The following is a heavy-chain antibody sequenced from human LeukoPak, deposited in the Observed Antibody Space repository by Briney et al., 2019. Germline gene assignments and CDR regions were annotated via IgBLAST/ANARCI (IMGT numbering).Heavy chain of an antibody. D-gene: IGHD2/OR15-2a*01. CDR1: GLTVSSSY. J-gene: IGHJ3*02. CDR2: IYNDGST. CDR3: ARNILFAFDI. V-gene: IGHV3-53*01. Sequence: GGSVRLSCAASGLTVSSSYMSWVRQAPGKGLEWVSIIYNDGSTYYADSMKGRFTISRDNSKNTLYLQVNSLRAEDTAMYYCARNILFAFDIWGNGTMVSVSS.